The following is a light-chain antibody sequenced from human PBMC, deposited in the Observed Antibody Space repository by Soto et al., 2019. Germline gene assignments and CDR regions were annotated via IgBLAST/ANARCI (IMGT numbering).Light chain of an antibody. V-gene: IGLV2-14*01. J-gene: IGLJ2*01. CDR1: SSDIGGYKY. CDR2: EVT. CDR3: SSYTIYSTLLL. Sequence: QSALTQPASVSGSPGQSITISCTGTSSDIGGYKYVSWYQQHPGKAPKLIIYEVTNLPSGVSDRFSGSKSGNTASLTISGLQAEDEADYYCSSYTIYSTLLLFGGGTKLTVL.